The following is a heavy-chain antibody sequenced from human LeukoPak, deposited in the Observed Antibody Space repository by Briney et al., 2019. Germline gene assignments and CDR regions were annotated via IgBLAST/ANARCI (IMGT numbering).Heavy chain of an antibody. Sequence: ASVKVSCKASVYTFTSYGISWVRQAPGQGLEWMGWISAYNGNTNYAQKLQGRVTMTTDTSTSTAYMELRSLRSDDTAVYYCARERFDFWSGSPSNWFDPWGQGTLVTVSS. CDR1: VYTFTSYG. V-gene: IGHV1-18*01. CDR3: ARERFDFWSGSPSNWFDP. J-gene: IGHJ5*02. CDR2: ISAYNGNT. D-gene: IGHD3-3*01.